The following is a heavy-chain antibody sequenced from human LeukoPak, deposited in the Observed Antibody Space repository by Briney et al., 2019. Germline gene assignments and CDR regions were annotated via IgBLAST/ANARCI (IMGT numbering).Heavy chain of an antibody. Sequence: SETLSLICTVSDGSISSYFWSWIRQPPGKGLEWIGYIYYSGSTNYNPSLKSRVTISVDTSKNQFFLKLSSVTAADTAVYYCARHKPGTYYYGMDVWGQGTTVTVSS. CDR1: DGSISSYF. D-gene: IGHD3-16*01. J-gene: IGHJ6*02. CDR3: ARHKPGTYYYGMDV. V-gene: IGHV4-59*08. CDR2: IYYSGST.